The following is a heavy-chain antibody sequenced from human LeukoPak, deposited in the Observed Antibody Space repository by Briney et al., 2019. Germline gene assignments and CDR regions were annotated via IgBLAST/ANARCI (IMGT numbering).Heavy chain of an antibody. Sequence: PGGSLRLSCAASGFTFNNYAMSWVRQAPGKGLEWVSAISGSGGATYFADSVKGRFTISRDNSKNTLYLQMLSLRAEDTAVYYCAKALGSIVVTASDYWGQGTLVTVSS. V-gene: IGHV3-23*01. J-gene: IGHJ4*02. CDR1: GFTFNNYA. CDR3: AKALGSIVVTASDY. CDR2: ISGSGGAT. D-gene: IGHD5-12*01.